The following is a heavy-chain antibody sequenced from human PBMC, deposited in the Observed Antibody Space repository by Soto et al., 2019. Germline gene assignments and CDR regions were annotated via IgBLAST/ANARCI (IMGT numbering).Heavy chain of an antibody. CDR2: ISAYNGNT. J-gene: IGHJ4*02. CDR3: ARDFYYYDSSGYYLIDY. V-gene: IGHV1-18*01. CDR1: GYTFTSYG. D-gene: IGHD3-22*01. Sequence: VASVKVSFKASGYTFTSYGISWLRQAPGQGLEWMGWISAYNGNTNYAQKLQGRVTMTTDTSTSTAYMELRSLRSDDTAVYYCARDFYYYDSSGYYLIDYWGQGTLVTVS.